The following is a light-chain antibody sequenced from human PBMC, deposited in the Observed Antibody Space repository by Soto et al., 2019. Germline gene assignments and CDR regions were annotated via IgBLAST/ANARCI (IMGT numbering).Light chain of an antibody. CDR2: GAS. V-gene: IGKV3-15*01. J-gene: IGKJ5*01. CDR1: QSINND. CDR3: QQYDNWHTIT. Sequence: THAPSTLSSSHPYRATLSYRASQSINNDLAWYQHKPGQAPRLLIYGASTRAIGVQARFSGSGSGTEFTLTIDSLQSDDFAIYYCQQYDNWHTITFGQGTRLEIK.